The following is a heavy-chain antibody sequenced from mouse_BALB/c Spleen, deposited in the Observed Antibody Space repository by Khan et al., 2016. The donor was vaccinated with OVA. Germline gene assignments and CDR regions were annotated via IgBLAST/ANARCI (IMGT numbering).Heavy chain of an antibody. J-gene: IGHJ3*01. CDR2: IYPRSGNT. Sequence: QVQLQQYGAELARPGASVKLSCKASGYTFTDYYINWVKQRTGQGLEWIGEIYPRSGNTYYNEKFKGKATLTADKSSSIAYMQLSSLTSEDSAVDCWARRNYFGYTLAYWGQGTLVTVSA. CDR3: ARRNYFGYTLAY. V-gene: IGHV1-77*01. CDR1: GYTFTDYY. D-gene: IGHD1-2*01.